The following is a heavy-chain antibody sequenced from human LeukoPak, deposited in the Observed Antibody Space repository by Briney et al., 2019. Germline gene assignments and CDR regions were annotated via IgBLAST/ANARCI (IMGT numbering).Heavy chain of an antibody. J-gene: IGHJ3*02. Sequence: GGSLRLSCAASGFTFDDYGMSWVRQAPGKGLEWVSGINWNGGSTGYADSVKGRFTISRDNAKNSLYLQMNSLRAEDTALYYCARDHEDYYDNSGYYFGVSDIWGQGTMVTVSS. V-gene: IGHV3-20*04. CDR3: ARDHEDYYDNSGYYFGVSDI. D-gene: IGHD3-22*01. CDR2: INWNGGST. CDR1: GFTFDDYG.